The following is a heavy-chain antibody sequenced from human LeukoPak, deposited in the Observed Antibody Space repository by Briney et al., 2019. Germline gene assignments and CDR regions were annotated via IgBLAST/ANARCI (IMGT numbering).Heavy chain of an antibody. D-gene: IGHD3-10*01. J-gene: IGHJ4*02. Sequence: SETLSLTCTVSGGSISSYYWSWIRQPPGKGLEWIGFIFYSGTTNYNPSLKSRVTISVDTSKNQFSLKLSSVTAADTAVYYCARGLVWFGELVLFDYWGQGTLVTVSS. CDR1: GGSISSYY. CDR2: IFYSGTT. CDR3: ARGLVWFGELVLFDY. V-gene: IGHV4-59*01.